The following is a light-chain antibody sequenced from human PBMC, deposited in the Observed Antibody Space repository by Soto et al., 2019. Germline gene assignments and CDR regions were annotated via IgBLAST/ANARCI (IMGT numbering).Light chain of an antibody. V-gene: IGLV1-40*01. CDR3: QSFDSSLTGWV. J-gene: IGLJ1*01. CDR2: DNN. Sequence: QSVLTQPPSVSGAPGQRVTISCTGSSSNIGAGYDVHWYQQLPGTAPKLLIYDNNNRPSGVPDRFSGSKSGTSASLAITGLQAEDEADYYRQSFDSSLTGWVFGTGTKLTVL. CDR1: SSNIGAGYD.